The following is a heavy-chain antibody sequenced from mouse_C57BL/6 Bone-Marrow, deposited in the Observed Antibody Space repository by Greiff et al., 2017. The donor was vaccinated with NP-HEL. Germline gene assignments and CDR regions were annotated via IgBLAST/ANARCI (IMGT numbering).Heavy chain of an antibody. J-gene: IGHJ2*01. D-gene: IGHD1-1*01. CDR1: GYTFTSYW. V-gene: IGHV1-50*01. Sequence: VQLQQPGAELVKPGASVKLTCKASGYTFTSYWMQWVKQRPGQGLEWIGEIDPSDSYTNYNQKFKGKATLTVDTSSSTAYMQLSSLTSEDSAVYYCASRLLPRDYFDYWGQGTTLTVSS. CDR3: ASRLLPRDYFDY. CDR2: IDPSDSYT.